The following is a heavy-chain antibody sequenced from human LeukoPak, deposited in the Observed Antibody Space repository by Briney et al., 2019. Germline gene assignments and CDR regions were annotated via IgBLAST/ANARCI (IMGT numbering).Heavy chain of an antibody. CDR2: IIPIFGTA. CDR3: ASPQGGSYHVDAFDI. D-gene: IGHD1-26*01. Sequence: ASVKVSCKASGGTFSSYAISWVRQAPGQWLEWMGGIIPIFGTANYAQKFQGRVTITADESTSTAYMELSSLRSEDTAVYYCASPQGGSYHVDAFDIWGQGTTVTVSS. J-gene: IGHJ3*02. V-gene: IGHV1-69*13. CDR1: GGTFSSYA.